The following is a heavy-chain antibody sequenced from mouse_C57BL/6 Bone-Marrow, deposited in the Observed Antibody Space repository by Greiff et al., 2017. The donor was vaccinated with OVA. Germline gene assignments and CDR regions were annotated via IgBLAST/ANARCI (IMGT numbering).Heavy chain of an antibody. Sequence: EVQLQQSGAELVRPGASVKLSCTASGFNIKDDYMHWVKQRPAPGLEWIGWLDPENGDTEYASKFQGKATITADTSSNTAYLQLSSRTSEDTAVYYWTTLYGSPFYAMDYWGQGTSVTVSS. V-gene: IGHV14-4*01. D-gene: IGHD1-1*01. CDR1: GFNIKDDY. CDR2: LDPENGDT. CDR3: TTLYGSPFYAMDY. J-gene: IGHJ4*01.